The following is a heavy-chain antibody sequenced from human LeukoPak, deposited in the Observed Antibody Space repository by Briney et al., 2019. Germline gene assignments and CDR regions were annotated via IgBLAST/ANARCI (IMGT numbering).Heavy chain of an antibody. D-gene: IGHD5-12*01. CDR2: ISWNSGSI. Sequence: TGRSLRLSCAASGFTFHQYAIPWVRQVPGKGLEWVSGISWNSGSIGYADSVRGRFTISRDNAKNSVYLQMNSLRAEDTALYYCAKDKAPLYSGYDWDLDFWGQGTLVIVSS. V-gene: IGHV3-9*01. CDR3: AKDKAPLYSGYDWDLDF. CDR1: GFTFHQYA. J-gene: IGHJ4*02.